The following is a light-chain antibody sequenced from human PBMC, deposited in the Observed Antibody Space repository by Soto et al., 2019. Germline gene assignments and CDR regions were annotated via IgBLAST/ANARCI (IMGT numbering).Light chain of an antibody. CDR3: QQYTYWPYT. J-gene: IGKJ2*01. Sequence: EIVMTQSPATLSVSPGERASLSCRASQSVGSNLAWYQQTAGQAPRLLIYGASTRATGIPARFSGSGSGTEFTLTISSLQSHHFAVSSCQQYTYWPYTFGQGTKLEIK. V-gene: IGKV3-15*01. CDR1: QSVGSN. CDR2: GAS.